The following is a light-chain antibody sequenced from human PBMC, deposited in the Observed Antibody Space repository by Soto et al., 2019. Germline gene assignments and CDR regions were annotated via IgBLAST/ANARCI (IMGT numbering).Light chain of an antibody. J-gene: IGKJ1*01. CDR1: QTVSSN. Sequence: EIVLTQSPATLSSAPGERATVSCRAIQTVSSNLAWYQQNPGQAPRLLIYGSSTRATGIPARFSGSGSGTDFTLTISSLEPEDFAVYYCQQRSNWPWTFGQGTKVDNK. CDR3: QQRSNWPWT. CDR2: GSS. V-gene: IGKV3-11*01.